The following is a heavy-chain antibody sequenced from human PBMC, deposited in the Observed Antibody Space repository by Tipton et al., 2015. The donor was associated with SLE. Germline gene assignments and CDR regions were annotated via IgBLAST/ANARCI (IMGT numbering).Heavy chain of an antibody. V-gene: IGHV1-8*03. Sequence: QSGAEVKKPGASVKVSCKASGYTFTSYDINWVRQATGQGLEWVGWMNPNSGNTGYAQKFQGRVTITRNTSISTAYMELSSLRSEDTAVYYCARAPTGAARTWFDPWGQGILVTVSS. D-gene: IGHD7-27*01. CDR1: GYTFTSYD. J-gene: IGHJ5*02. CDR3: ARAPTGAARTWFDP. CDR2: MNPNSGNT.